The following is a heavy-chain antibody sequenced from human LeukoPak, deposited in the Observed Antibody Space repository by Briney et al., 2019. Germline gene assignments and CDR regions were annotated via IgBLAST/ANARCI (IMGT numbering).Heavy chain of an antibody. CDR2: ISGSGGST. CDR1: GFTFSSYG. CDR3: AKVRDGLQSFFDY. D-gene: IGHD5-24*01. V-gene: IGHV3-23*01. Sequence: PGGTLRLSCAASGFTFSSYGMSWVRQAPGKGLEWVSAISGSGGSTYYADSVKGRFTISRDNSKNTLYLQMNSLRAEDTAVYYCAKVRDGLQSFFDYWGQGTLVTVSS. J-gene: IGHJ4*02.